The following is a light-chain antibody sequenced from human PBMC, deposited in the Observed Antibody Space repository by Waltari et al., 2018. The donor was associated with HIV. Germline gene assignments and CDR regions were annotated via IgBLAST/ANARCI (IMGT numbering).Light chain of an antibody. Sequence: SYVLAQPPSVSVAPGKTARITCGGNHIRSKSVHWYQQKPGQAPVVVIYYDSDRPSGIPERFSGSNSGNTATLTISRVEAGDEADYYCQVWDSSSDAYVFGTGTKVTVL. CDR3: QVWDSSSDAYV. CDR2: YDS. J-gene: IGLJ1*01. CDR1: HIRSKS. V-gene: IGLV3-21*04.